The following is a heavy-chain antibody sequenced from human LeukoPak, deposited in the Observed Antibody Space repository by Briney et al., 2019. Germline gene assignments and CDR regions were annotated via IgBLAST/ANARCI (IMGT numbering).Heavy chain of an antibody. Sequence: GGSLRLSCEGTGFSFGIYWMSWVRQAPGKGLEWVANINEDGSEKYYVDSVKGRFTISRDNTKNSLYLQMNSLRAEDTAVYYCVGGDYWGQGTLVTVSS. V-gene: IGHV3-7*01. CDR3: VGGDY. J-gene: IGHJ4*02. CDR1: GFSFGIYW. CDR2: INEDGSEK.